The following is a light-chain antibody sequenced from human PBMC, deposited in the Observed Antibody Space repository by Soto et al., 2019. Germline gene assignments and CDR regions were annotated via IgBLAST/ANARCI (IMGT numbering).Light chain of an antibody. CDR1: QSVSSSY. J-gene: IGKJ4*01. Sequence: EIVLTQSPGTLSLSPGERATLSCRASQSVSSSYLAWYQQKPGQAPRLLIYGASSRATGIPARFRGSESGTEFNLTISSLQSEDFAVYYCQQYYGWPPVTFGGGTKVDIK. CDR3: QQYYGWPPVT. CDR2: GAS. V-gene: IGKV3-20*01.